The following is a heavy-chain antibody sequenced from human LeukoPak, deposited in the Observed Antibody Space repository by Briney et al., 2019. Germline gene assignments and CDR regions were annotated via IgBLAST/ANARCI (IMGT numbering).Heavy chain of an antibody. V-gene: IGHV3-30-3*01. J-gene: IGHJ5*02. CDR2: ISYDGSNK. CDR3: ASSPSADCSTTTNCYGWDR. D-gene: IGHD2-2*01. Sequence: GGSLRLSCAASGFTFSSYALHWVRQAPGKGLEWVAVISYDGSNKYYADSVKGQFTISRDNSRNTVYLQMNSLRAEVTAVYYCASSPSADCSTTTNCYGWDRWGRGTLVTVSS. CDR1: GFTFSSYA.